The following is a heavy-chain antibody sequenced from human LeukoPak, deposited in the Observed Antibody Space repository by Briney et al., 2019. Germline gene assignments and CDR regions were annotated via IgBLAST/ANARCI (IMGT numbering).Heavy chain of an antibody. Sequence: PSETLSLTCAVYGGSFSGYYWSWIRQPPGKGLEWIGEINHSGSTNYNPSLKSRVTISVDTSKNQFSLKLSSVTAADTAVYYCARGVGSSGWPDFDHWGPGNPVNVSS. D-gene: IGHD6-19*01. V-gene: IGHV4-34*01. CDR1: GGSFSGYY. J-gene: IGHJ4*01. CDR2: INHSGST. CDR3: ARGVGSSGWPDFDH.